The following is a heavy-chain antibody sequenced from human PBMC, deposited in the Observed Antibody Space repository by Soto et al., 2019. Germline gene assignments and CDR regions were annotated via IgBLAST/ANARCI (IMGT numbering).Heavy chain of an antibody. V-gene: IGHV3-30-3*01. CDR2: ILYDGSNK. CDR3: ARVGVRFLEWLRSNWFDP. Sequence: GGSLRLSCAASGFTFSSYAMHWVRQAPGKGLEWVAVILYDGSNKYYADPVKGRFTISRDNSKNTLYLQMNSLRAEDTAVYYCARVGVRFLEWLRSNWFDPWGQGTLVTVSS. CDR1: GFTFSSYA. D-gene: IGHD3-3*01. J-gene: IGHJ5*02.